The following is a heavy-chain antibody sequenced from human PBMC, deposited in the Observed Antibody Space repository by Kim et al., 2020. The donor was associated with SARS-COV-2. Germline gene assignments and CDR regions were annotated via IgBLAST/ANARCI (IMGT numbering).Heavy chain of an antibody. Sequence: TYYADSVRVRLTISGNNSKNTLFLQMSSLRADDTAIYYCARTSATFKFPTWGQGTLVTVSS. J-gene: IGHJ5*02. CDR2: T. D-gene: IGHD2-21*01. V-gene: IGHV3-53*01. CDR3: ARTSATFKFPT.